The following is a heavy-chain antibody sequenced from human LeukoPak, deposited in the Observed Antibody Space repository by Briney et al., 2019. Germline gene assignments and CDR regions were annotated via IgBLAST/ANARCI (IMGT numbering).Heavy chain of an antibody. CDR1: GGSISSYY. V-gene: IGHV4-59*01. Sequence: SETLSLTCTVSGGSISSYYWSWIRQPPGRGLEWIGYIYYSGSTNYNPSLKSRVTISVDTSKNQFSLKLSSVTAADTAVYYCARVELLGSSGWPFDYWGQGTLVTVSS. CDR3: ARVELLGSSGWPFDY. D-gene: IGHD6-19*01. CDR2: IYYSGST. J-gene: IGHJ4*02.